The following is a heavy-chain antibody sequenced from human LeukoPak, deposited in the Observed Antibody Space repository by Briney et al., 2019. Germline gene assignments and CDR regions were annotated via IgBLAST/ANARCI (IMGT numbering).Heavy chain of an antibody. CDR3: ARDARGAGEPDY. J-gene: IGHJ4*02. V-gene: IGHV4-4*07. Sequence: SETLSLTCTVSGGSLTSFYWSWIRQPAGKGLEWIGRIYSSGITNYNPSLKSRVTMSVASSNSQFSLKLTSVTAADTAVYYCARDARGAGEPDYWGQGTLVTVSS. D-gene: IGHD1-14*01. CDR1: GGSLTSFY. CDR2: IYSSGIT.